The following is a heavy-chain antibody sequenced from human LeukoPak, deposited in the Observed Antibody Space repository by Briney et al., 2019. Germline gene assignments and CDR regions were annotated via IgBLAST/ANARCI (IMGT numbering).Heavy chain of an antibody. V-gene: IGHV3-7*01. D-gene: IGHD3-10*01. CDR3: ARDYRAYGSGSPLFGY. CDR1: GFTFSSYW. Sequence: PPGGSLRLSCAASGFTFSSYWMSWVRQAPGKGLEWVANIKQDGSVKYYVDSVKGRFTISRDNAKNSLYLQMNSLRAEDTAVYYCARDYRAYGSGSPLFGYWGQGTLVTVSS. J-gene: IGHJ4*02. CDR2: IKQDGSVK.